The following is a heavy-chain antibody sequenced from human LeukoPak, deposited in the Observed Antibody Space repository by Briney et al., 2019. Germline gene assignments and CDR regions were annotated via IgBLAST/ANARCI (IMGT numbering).Heavy chain of an antibody. V-gene: IGHV3-74*01. J-gene: IGHJ4*02. Sequence: GGSLRLSCAASGFAFNTYWMHWVRQAPGTGLVWVSRINGDGSSTSYADFVKGRFTISRDNSKNTLYLEMNNLKAEDTAIYYCATRSVVGRGGQGTLVIVSS. D-gene: IGHD1-26*01. CDR3: ATRSVVGR. CDR1: GFAFNTYW. CDR2: INGDGSST.